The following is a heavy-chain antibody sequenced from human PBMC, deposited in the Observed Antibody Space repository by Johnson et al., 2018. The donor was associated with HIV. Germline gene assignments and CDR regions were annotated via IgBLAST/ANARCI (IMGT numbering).Heavy chain of an antibody. CDR2: IYSGGRS. V-gene: IGHV3-66*02. Sequence: VQLVESGGGLVQPGGSLRLSCVASGFTVRSNYISWVRQAPGKGLEWVSVIYSGGRSYYADSVKGRLTLSRDNSNNTLYLQMNSLRAEDTAVYYCARDVTAGNDAFDIWGQGTMVTVSS. CDR3: ARDVTAGNDAFDI. D-gene: IGHD1-1*01. CDR1: GFTVRSNY. J-gene: IGHJ3*02.